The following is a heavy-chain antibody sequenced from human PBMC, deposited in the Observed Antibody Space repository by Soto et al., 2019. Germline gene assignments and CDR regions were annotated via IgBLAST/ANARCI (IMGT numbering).Heavy chain of an antibody. CDR3: TRDPFGGSGFFDY. CDR2: IRSKAYGGTT. V-gene: IGHV3-49*04. Sequence: GGSLRLSCTASGFTFGDYAMSWVRQAPGKGLEWVGFIRSKAYGGTTEYAASVKGRFTISRDDSKSIAYLQMNSLKTEDTAVYYCTRDPFGGSGFFDYWGQGTLVTVSS. CDR1: GFTFGDYA. D-gene: IGHD3-22*01. J-gene: IGHJ4*02.